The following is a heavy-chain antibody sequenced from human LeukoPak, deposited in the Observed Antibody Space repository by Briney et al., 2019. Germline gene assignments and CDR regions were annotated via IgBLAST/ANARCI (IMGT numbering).Heavy chain of an antibody. Sequence: GGSLRLSCAASGFTFSDYYMSWIRQAPGKGVEWVSYISSSGSTIYYADSVKGRFTISSDNAKNSLYLQMNSLRAEDTAVYYCARENVNIGYYTFGYYYYMDVWGKGTTVTVSS. D-gene: IGHD3-3*01. V-gene: IGHV3-11*01. CDR3: ARENVNIGYYTFGYYYYMDV. CDR2: ISSSGSTI. J-gene: IGHJ6*03. CDR1: GFTFSDYY.